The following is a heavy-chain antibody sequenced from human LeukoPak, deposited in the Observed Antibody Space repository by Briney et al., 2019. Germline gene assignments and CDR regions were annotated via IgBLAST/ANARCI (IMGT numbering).Heavy chain of an antibody. CDR3: ARSRYYFDY. V-gene: IGHV1-69*05. CDR2: IIPIFGTA. J-gene: IGHJ4*02. Sequence: ASVKASCKASGGTFSSYAISWVRQAPGRGLEWMGRIIPIFGTANYAQKFQGRVTITTDESTSTAYMELSSLRSEDTAVYYCARSRYYFDYWGQGTLVTVSS. CDR1: GGTFSSYA.